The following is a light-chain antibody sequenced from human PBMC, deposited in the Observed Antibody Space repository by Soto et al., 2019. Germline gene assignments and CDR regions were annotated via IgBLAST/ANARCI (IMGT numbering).Light chain of an antibody. CDR1: SSDVGGYNY. V-gene: IGLV2-14*03. Sequence: QSALTQPASVSGSPGQSITISCTGTSSDVGGYNYVSWYQQHPGKAPKLMIYDVSNRPSGVSNRLSGSKSGNTASLTISGLQAEDEGDYYCSSFTRINTYVFGTGTQLTVL. J-gene: IGLJ1*01. CDR2: DVS. CDR3: SSFTRINTYV.